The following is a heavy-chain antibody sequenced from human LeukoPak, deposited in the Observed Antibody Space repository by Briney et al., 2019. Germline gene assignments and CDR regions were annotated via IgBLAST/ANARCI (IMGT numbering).Heavy chain of an antibody. Sequence: GGSLRLSCAASGITFSNAWMTWVRQAPGKGLEWVGRIKSQTDNGTTDYAAPVKGRFTIARDDSKNTLYLQMNSLKTEDTAVYYCTTFYYWGQGTLVTVSS. J-gene: IGHJ4*02. CDR2: IKSQTDNGTT. V-gene: IGHV3-15*01. CDR3: TTFYY. CDR1: GITFSNAW.